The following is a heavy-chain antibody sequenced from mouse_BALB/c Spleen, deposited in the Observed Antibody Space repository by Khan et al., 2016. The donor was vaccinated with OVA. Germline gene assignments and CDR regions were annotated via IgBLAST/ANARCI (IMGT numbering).Heavy chain of an antibody. J-gene: IGHJ3*01. D-gene: IGHD2-14*01. Sequence: QVRLQQSGAELARPGASVKMSCKASGYTFTSNTIHWIKLRPGQGLEWIGFINPSNGYTNYNQKFKDKATLTADKSSTTVYMQLSSLTSDDSAVYNCVRDGAYHRNDGWFAYWGQGTLVTVSA. CDR1: GYTFTSNT. V-gene: IGHV1-4*01. CDR3: VRDGAYHRNDGWFAY. CDR2: INPSNGYT.